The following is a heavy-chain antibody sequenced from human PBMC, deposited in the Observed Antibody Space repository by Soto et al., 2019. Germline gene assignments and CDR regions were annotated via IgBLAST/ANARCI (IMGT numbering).Heavy chain of an antibody. V-gene: IGHV4-59*01. CDR3: ARDDAAAPPNYYYGMDV. CDR1: GGSISSYY. D-gene: IGHD6-13*01. CDR2: IYYSGST. J-gene: IGHJ6*02. Sequence: PSETLSLTCTFSGGSISSYYWMWIRQPPVKGLEWIGYIYYSGSTNYNPSLKSRVTISVDTSKNQFSLKLSSVTAADTAVYYCARDDAAAPPNYYYGMDVWGQGTTVTVSS.